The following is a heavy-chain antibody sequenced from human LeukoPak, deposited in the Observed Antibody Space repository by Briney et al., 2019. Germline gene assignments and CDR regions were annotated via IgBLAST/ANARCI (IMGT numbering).Heavy chain of an antibody. V-gene: IGHV4-34*01. CDR3: ARGHQGAYDFWSRYVGVWFDP. J-gene: IGHJ5*02. CDR2: INHSGST. D-gene: IGHD3-3*01. Sequence: SETLSLTCTVSGGSISSYYWSWIRQPPGKGLEWIGEINHSGSTNYNPSLKSRVTISVDTSKNQFSLKLSSVTAADTAVYYCARGHQGAYDFWSRYVGVWFDPWGQGTLVTVSS. CDR1: GGSISSYY.